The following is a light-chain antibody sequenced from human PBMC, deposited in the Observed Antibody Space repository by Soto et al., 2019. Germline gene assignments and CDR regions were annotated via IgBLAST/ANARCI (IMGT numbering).Light chain of an antibody. CDR2: GAS. CDR1: QGFGSD. Sequence: DIQLTQSPTFLSASVGDRVTITCRASQGFGSDLVWYQHRQGKAPKLLIYGASTLQSGGPSRFSGSGSGTEFTLTVSSLQPEDSATYYCHQLSSYPPTIGGGTKVEIK. V-gene: IGKV1-9*01. CDR3: HQLSSYPPT. J-gene: IGKJ4*01.